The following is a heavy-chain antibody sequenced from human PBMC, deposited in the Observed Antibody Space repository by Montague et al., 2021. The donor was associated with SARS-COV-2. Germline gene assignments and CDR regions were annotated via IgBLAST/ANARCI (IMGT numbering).Heavy chain of an antibody. CDR2: ILASGHNP. D-gene: IGHD1-26*01. Sequence: SLRLSCAASRFAFSDYAMSWVRQAPGKGLEWVSTILASGHNPYYLDSXXVRFIVSRDNSKNTLFLHMNSLRAEDTALYYCAKNPTVSGMPATIAWYFDLWGRGALVTVSS. CDR3: AKNPTVSGMPATIAWYFDL. V-gene: IGHV3-23*05. CDR1: RFAFSDYA. J-gene: IGHJ2*01.